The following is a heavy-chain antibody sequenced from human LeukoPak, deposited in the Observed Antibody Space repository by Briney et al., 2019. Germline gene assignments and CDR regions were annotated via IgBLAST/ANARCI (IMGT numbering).Heavy chain of an antibody. CDR1: GFTFSSYG. J-gene: IGHJ4*02. V-gene: IGHV3-53*01. D-gene: IGHD3-22*01. CDR2: IYSGGST. CDR3: ARGTGYYDSSGYYYGLYYFDY. Sequence: GGSLRLSCAASGFTFSSYGMSWVRQAPGKGLEWVSVIYSGGSTYYADSVKGRFTISRDNSKNTLYLQMNSLRAEDTAVYYCARGTGYYDSSGYYYGLYYFDYWGQGTLVTVSS.